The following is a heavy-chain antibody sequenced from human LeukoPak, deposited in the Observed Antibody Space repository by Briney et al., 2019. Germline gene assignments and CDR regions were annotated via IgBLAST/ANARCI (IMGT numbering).Heavy chain of an antibody. CDR1: GGSISSGSYY. J-gene: IGHJ6*03. V-gene: IGHV4-61*02. CDR3: ARTDYGDYGSPYYYYMDV. D-gene: IGHD4-17*01. Sequence: LSETLSPTCTVSGGSISSGSYYWSWIRQPAGKGLEWIGRIYTSGSTNYNPSLKSRVTISVDTSKNQFSLKLSSVTAADTAVYYCARTDYGDYGSPYYYYMDVWGKGTTVTISS. CDR2: IYTSGST.